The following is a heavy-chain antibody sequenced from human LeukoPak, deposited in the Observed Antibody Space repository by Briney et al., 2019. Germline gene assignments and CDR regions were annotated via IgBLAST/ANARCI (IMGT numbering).Heavy chain of an antibody. CDR2: ISAYNGNT. J-gene: IGHJ5*02. CDR3: ARTSRRYDAGNWFDP. V-gene: IGHV1-18*01. CDR1: GYTFTSYG. Sequence: ASVKVSCKASGYTFTSYGISWVRQAPGHGLEWMGWISAYNGNTNYAQKLRGRVTMTTDTSTSTAYMELRSLRSDDTAVYYCARTSRRYDAGNWFDPWGQGTLVTVSS. D-gene: IGHD2-2*01.